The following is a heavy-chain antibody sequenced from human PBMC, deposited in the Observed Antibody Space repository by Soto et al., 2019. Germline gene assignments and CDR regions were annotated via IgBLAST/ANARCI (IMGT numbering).Heavy chain of an antibody. CDR2: IYWDDDK. J-gene: IGHJ3*02. D-gene: IGHD2-21*02. V-gene: IGHV2-5*02. Sequence: QITLKESGPTLVKPTQTLTLTCTFSGFSLSTSGVGVGWIRQPPGKALEWLALIYWDDDKRYSPSLKSRLTITKDTSKNQVVLTMTNMYPVDTATYYCAHRQVVTTLLWDAFDIWGQGTMVTVSS. CDR1: GFSLSTSGVG. CDR3: AHRQVVTTLLWDAFDI.